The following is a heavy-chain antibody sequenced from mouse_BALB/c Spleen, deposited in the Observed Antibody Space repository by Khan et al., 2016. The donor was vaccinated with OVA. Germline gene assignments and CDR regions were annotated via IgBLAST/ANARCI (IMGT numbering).Heavy chain of an antibody. J-gene: IGHJ2*01. CDR2: IHNSGTT. CDR3: VRCGFDRYDSYFGF. Sequence: VQLQESGPDLVKPSQSLSLTCTVTAYSITSGYSWHWIRHFPGNKLEWMGSIHNSGTTNSNPSLKGRISLTRDTSKNQFFLQLNSVTTEDPATYFCVRCGFDRYDSYFGFWGQGTTLTVSS. CDR1: AYSITSGYS. V-gene: IGHV3-1*02. D-gene: IGHD2-14*01.